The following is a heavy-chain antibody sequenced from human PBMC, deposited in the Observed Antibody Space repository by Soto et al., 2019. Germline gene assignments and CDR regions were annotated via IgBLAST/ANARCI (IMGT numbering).Heavy chain of an antibody. J-gene: IGHJ5*01. D-gene: IGHD2-2*01. CDR3: ARGVPAGKGWFDS. V-gene: IGHV3-33*01. CDR1: GFTFTSYG. CDR2: IWFDGSKE. Sequence: LRLSCEASGFTFTSYGMHWVRQAPGKGLEWVAVIWFDGSKEYYADSVKGRFNVSRDNSKNTVYLEMNSPRTVDTAVYYCARGVPAGKGWFDSWGQGTLVTVSS.